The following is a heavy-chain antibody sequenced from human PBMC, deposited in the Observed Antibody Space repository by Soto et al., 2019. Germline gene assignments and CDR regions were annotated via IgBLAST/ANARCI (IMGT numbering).Heavy chain of an antibody. Sequence: PSETLSLTCTVSGGSISSNDYYWGWIRQPLGKGLEWIGSLYSSGSTYYNPSLKSRVTISVDTSKNHFSLKLNSVTAADTAVYFCAGAAGYFDYWGQGILVTVSS. D-gene: IGHD6-13*01. CDR1: GGSISSNDYY. CDR3: AGAAGYFDY. J-gene: IGHJ4*02. CDR2: LYSSGST. V-gene: IGHV4-39*02.